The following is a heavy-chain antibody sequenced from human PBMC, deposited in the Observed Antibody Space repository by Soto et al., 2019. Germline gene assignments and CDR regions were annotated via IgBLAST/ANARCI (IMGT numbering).Heavy chain of an antibody. Sequence: ASVKVSCKASGGTFSSYAISWVRQAPGQRLEWLGWINAGNGNTKYSQKFQGRVTITRDTSASTAYMELSSLRSEDTAVYYCARDLGIATRPGYGYYYGMDVWGQGTTVTVSS. J-gene: IGHJ6*02. V-gene: IGHV1-3*01. CDR1: GGTFSSYA. D-gene: IGHD6-13*01. CDR2: INAGNGNT. CDR3: ARDLGIATRPGYGYYYGMDV.